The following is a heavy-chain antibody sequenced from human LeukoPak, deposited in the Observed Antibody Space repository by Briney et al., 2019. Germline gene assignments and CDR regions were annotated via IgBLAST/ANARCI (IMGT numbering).Heavy chain of an antibody. CDR1: RNTFTYHW. CDR2: IDSSDSYT. V-gene: IGHV5-10-1*01. J-gene: IGHJ4*02. D-gene: IGHD5-18*01. Sequence: DSLQISSPASRNTFTYHWITWVRQMPGKGLEWMGRIDSSDSYTNYRPSFQGHVTISADNSTPIGYVQWSGLRRPGTAMFYCARKRGYSYGPPFAFWGQGTLVTVSS. CDR3: ARKRGYSYGPPFAF.